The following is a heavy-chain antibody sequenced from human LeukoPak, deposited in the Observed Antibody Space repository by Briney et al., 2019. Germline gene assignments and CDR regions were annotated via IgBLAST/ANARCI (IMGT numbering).Heavy chain of an antibody. CDR2: IANNGNA. Sequence: SETLSLTCSVSGDSISSSSWTWIRQSPGKGLESLGYIANNGNAKYKSSFEGRVTMSVDTSKSQFSLTLSSVTAADTAVYYCSRGSSSWYNAAFDIWGQGTKVTVSS. CDR3: SRGSSSWYNAAFDI. V-gene: IGHV4-59*08. J-gene: IGHJ3*02. D-gene: IGHD6-13*01. CDR1: GDSISSSS.